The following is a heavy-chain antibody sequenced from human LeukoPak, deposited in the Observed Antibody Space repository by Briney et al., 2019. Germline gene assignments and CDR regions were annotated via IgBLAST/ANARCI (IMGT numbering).Heavy chain of an antibody. CDR1: GFTFSSYS. V-gene: IGHV3-48*01. CDR3: ARANGAAGTWYYFDY. D-gene: IGHD6-13*01. Sequence: GGSLRLSCAASGFTFSSYSMNWVRQAPGKGLEWVSYISSSSSTIYYADSVKGRFTISRDNAKNSLYLQMNSLRVEDTAVYYCARANGAAGTWYYFDYWGQGTLVTVSS. J-gene: IGHJ4*02. CDR2: ISSSSSTI.